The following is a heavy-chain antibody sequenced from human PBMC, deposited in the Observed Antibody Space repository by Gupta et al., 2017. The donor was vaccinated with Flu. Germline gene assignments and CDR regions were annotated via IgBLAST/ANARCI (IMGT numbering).Heavy chain of an antibody. CDR1: GFTFSSSY. CDR3: ATVTSGC. CDR2: INPDGSST. V-gene: IGHV3-74*03. D-gene: IGHD4-17*01. Sequence: EMQLVESGGDLVQPGGSLRLSRAASGFTFSSSYLQWVRQAPGKGLVWVSRINPDGSSTTYAESVKGRFTISRDNAKNTLYLQMNSLGDDDTAVYYCATVTSGCWGQGTLVTVSS. J-gene: IGHJ4*02.